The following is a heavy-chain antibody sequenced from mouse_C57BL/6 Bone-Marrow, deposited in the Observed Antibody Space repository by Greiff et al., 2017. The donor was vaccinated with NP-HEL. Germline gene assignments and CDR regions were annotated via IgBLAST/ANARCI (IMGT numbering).Heavy chain of an antibody. Sequence: VQLQQPGAELVKPGASVKLSCKASGYTFTSYWMHWVKQRPGQGLEWIGMIHPNSGSTNYNEKFKSKATLTVDKSSSTAYMQLSSPTSEDSAVYYCARYYSNYAWFAYWGQGTLVTVSA. J-gene: IGHJ3*01. CDR1: GYTFTSYW. D-gene: IGHD2-5*01. CDR2: IHPNSGST. V-gene: IGHV1-64*01. CDR3: ARYYSNYAWFAY.